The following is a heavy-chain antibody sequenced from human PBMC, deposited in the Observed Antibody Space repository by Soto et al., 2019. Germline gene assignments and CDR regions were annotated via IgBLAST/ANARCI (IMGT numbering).Heavy chain of an antibody. D-gene: IGHD3-22*01. J-gene: IGHJ5*02. V-gene: IGHV3-48*03. CDR3: ARGVYDSNGYSYP. Sequence: GGSLRLSCAASGFNFSSYEMNWVRQAPGKGLKWISYISSSGKRKDYADSVKGRFTISRDNPKNSLYLQMNSLRAEDTAVYYCARGVYDSNGYSYPWGQGTLVTVSS. CDR2: ISSSGKRK. CDR1: GFNFSSYE.